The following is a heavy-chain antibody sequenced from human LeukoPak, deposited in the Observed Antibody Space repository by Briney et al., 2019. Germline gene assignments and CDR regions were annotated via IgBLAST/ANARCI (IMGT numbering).Heavy chain of an antibody. CDR1: GGSISSYY. CDR3: ARGGSRDGYNRPLDY. CDR2: TYYSGSA. J-gene: IGHJ4*02. V-gene: IGHV4-59*01. D-gene: IGHD5-24*01. Sequence: SETLSLTCTVSGGSISSYYWSWIRQPPGKGLEWIGYTYYSGSANYNPSLKRRVTMSVDTSKNQSSLRLNSVTAADTAVYYCARGGSRDGYNRPLDYWGQGTLVTVSS.